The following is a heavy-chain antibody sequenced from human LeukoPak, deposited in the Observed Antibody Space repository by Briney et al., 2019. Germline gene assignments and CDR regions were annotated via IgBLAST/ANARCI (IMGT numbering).Heavy chain of an antibody. J-gene: IGHJ5*02. CDR1: GGSISSSNW. D-gene: IGHD3-10*01. Sequence: NPSETLSLTCAVSGGSISSSNWWSWVRQPPGKGLEWIGEIYHSGSTNYNPSLKSRVTISVDTSKNQFSLKLSSVTAADTAVYYCAGNFGESPRGFDPWGQGTLVTVSS. CDR2: IYHSGST. V-gene: IGHV4-4*02. CDR3: AGNFGESPRGFDP.